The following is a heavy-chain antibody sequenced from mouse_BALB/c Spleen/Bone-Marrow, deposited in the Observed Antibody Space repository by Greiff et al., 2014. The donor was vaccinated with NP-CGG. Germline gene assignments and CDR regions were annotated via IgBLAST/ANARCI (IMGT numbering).Heavy chain of an antibody. CDR3: ARITTATGAMDY. D-gene: IGHD1-2*01. CDR2: IWADGST. CDR1: GFSLTNYG. J-gene: IGHJ4*01. V-gene: IGHV2-9*02. Sequence: QVQLKESGPGLVAPSQSLSITCTVSGFSLTNYGVHWVRQPPGKGLEWLGVIWADGSTNYNSALMSRLSISKDNSTSQVFFKMNSLQTDDTAMYYCARITTATGAMDYWGQGTSVTVSS.